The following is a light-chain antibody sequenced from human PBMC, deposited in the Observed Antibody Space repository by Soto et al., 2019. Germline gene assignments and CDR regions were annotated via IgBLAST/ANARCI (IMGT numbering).Light chain of an antibody. Sequence: DIVMTQSPDSLAVSLGERATINCKSSQSVLYSSNNKNYLAWYQQKPGQPPKLLIYWASTRESGVPDRFSGSGSGTDFTLTISSRQADDVAVYYCQQCYSTPLTFGGGTKVEIK. V-gene: IGKV4-1*01. J-gene: IGKJ4*01. CDR3: QQCYSTPLT. CDR1: QSVLYSSNNKNY. CDR2: WAS.